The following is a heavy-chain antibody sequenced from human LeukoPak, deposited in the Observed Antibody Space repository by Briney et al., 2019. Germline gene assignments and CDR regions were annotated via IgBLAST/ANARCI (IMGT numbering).Heavy chain of an antibody. D-gene: IGHD6-25*01. J-gene: IGHJ6*03. CDR2: IYYSGST. Sequence: SETLSLTCAVSGDSISSGGYSWSWIRQPPGKGLEWIGYIYYSGSTNYNPSLKSRVTISVDTSKNQFSLKLSSVTAADTAVYYCGAGRFSGGYYYYYMDVWGKGTTVTISS. CDR3: GAGRFSGGYYYYYMDV. V-gene: IGHV4-61*08. CDR1: GDSISSGGYS.